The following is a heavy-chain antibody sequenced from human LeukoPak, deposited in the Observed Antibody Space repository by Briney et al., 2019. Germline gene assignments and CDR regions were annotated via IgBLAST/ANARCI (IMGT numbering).Heavy chain of an antibody. V-gene: IGHV3-30-3*01. CDR2: ISHDGSNK. J-gene: IGHJ4*02. Sequence: PGRSLRLSCAASGFTFSSYAMHWVRQAPGKGLEWVAVISHDGSNKYYADSVKGRFTISRDNSKNTLYLQMNSLRAEDTAVYYCARDGLLGYFDYWGQGTLVTVSS. CDR1: GFTFSSYA. D-gene: IGHD1-26*01. CDR3: ARDGLLGYFDY.